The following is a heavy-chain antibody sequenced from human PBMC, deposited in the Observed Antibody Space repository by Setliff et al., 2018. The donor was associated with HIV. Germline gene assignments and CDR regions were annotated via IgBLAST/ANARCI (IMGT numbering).Heavy chain of an antibody. CDR3: ARFQAWQMGRRGGYDYSMDV. CDR1: GGSIRGYY. J-gene: IGHJ6*03. Sequence: SETLSLTCTVSGGSIRGYYWSWVRQPPEKRLELIGFIHYSGSSDYNPSLKSRITISVDMSRNQFSLVLSSVTAADTAVYYCARFQAWQMGRRGGYDYSMDVWGKGTTVTVSS. CDR2: IHYSGSS. D-gene: IGHD3-16*01. V-gene: IGHV4-59*01.